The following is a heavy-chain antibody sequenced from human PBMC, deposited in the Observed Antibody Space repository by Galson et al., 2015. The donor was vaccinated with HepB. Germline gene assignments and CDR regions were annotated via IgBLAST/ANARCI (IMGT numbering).Heavy chain of an antibody. J-gene: IGHJ3*02. CDR1: GGSISSSSYY. CDR3: ARAVGYCSGTSCPIWGAAFDI. V-gene: IGHV4-39*07. D-gene: IGHD2-2*01. CDR2: IYTSGST. Sequence: SETLSLTCTVSGGSISSSSYYWGWIRQPPGKGLEWIGSIYTSGSTNYNPSLKSRVTMSVDTSKNQFSLKLSSVTAADTAVYYCARAVGYCSGTSCPIWGAAFDIWGQGTMVTVSS.